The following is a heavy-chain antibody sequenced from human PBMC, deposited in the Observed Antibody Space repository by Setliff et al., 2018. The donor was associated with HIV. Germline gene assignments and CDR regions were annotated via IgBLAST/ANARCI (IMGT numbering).Heavy chain of an antibody. J-gene: IGHJ4*02. CDR3: ARDTCDTPSCYAGPRFVY. D-gene: IGHD2-2*01. CDR1: GFTFSNSW. Sequence: GGSLRLSCAASGFTFSNSWMHWVRQAPGKGLVWVSRINTDGSSATYADSVKGRFTNSRDNAKNTLYLQMDSLRAEDTAVYYCARDTCDTPSCYAGPRFVYWGQGNLVTVSS. CDR2: INTDGSSA. V-gene: IGHV3-74*03.